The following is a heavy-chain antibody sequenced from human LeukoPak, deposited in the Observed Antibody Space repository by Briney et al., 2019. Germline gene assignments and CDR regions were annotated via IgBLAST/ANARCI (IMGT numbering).Heavy chain of an antibody. J-gene: IGHJ4*02. CDR2: INHSGST. D-gene: IGHD6-13*01. CDR1: GGSFSGYY. CDR3: ARRSSSWYRYFDY. V-gene: IGHV4-34*01. Sequence: PSETLSLTCAVYGGSFSGYYWSWIRQPPGKGLEWIGEINHSGSTNYNPSLKSRVTISVDTSKNQFSLKLSSVTAADTAVYYCARRSSSWYRYFDYWGQGTLVTVSS.